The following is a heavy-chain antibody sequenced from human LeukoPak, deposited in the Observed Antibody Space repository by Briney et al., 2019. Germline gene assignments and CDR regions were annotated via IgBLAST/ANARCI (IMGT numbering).Heavy chain of an antibody. CDR1: GGTFSSYA. V-gene: IGHV1-69*13. Sequence: SVKVSCKASGGTFSSYAISWVRQAPGQGLEWMEGIIPIFGTANYAQKFQGRVTITADESTSTAYMELSSLRSEDTAVYYCARGKGGSFHTPYYYYYYMDVWGKGTTVTVSS. J-gene: IGHJ6*03. D-gene: IGHD1-26*01. CDR2: IIPIFGTA. CDR3: ARGKGGSFHTPYYYYYYMDV.